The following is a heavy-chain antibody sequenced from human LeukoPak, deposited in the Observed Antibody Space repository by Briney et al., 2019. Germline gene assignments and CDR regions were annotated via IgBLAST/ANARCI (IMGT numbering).Heavy chain of an antibody. Sequence: ASVKVSCKASGYTFTGYYMHWVRQAPGQGLEWMGWINPNSGGTNYAQKFQGRVTMTRDTSISTAYMELSRLRSDDTAVYYCARDLISGTGSYYFDYWGQGTLVTVSS. V-gene: IGHV1-2*02. CDR1: GYTFTGYY. CDR2: INPNSGGT. D-gene: IGHD1-1*01. CDR3: ARDLISGTGSYYFDY. J-gene: IGHJ4*02.